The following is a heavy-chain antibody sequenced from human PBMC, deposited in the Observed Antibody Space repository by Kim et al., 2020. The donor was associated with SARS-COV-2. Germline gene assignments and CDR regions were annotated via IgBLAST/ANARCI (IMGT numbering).Heavy chain of an antibody. V-gene: IGHV3-33*05. J-gene: IGHJ4*02. CDR3: ARDSAPGGTSVLDY. CDR1: GFTFSKND. CDR2: ISYDGSNK. D-gene: IGHD6-13*01. Sequence: GGSLRLSCAASGFTFSKNDIHWVRQAPGKGLEWVAVISYDGSNKYYGDSVKGRITVSRDNSKNTLYLQMNSLRAEDTAVYFCARDSAPGGTSVLDYWGQGTLVTVSS.